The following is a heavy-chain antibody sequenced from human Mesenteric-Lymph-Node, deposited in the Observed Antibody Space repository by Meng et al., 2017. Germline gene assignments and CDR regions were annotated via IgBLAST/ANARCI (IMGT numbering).Heavy chain of an antibody. Sequence: SETLSLTCAVYGGSFSGYYWSWIRQPPGKGLEWIGEINHSGSTNYNPSLKSRVTISVDMSKNQFSLKLSSVTAADTAVYYCASRTEFGYFDYWGQGTLVTVSS. D-gene: IGHD1/OR15-1a*01. CDR2: INHSGST. CDR1: GGSFSGYY. J-gene: IGHJ4*02. V-gene: IGHV4-34*01. CDR3: ASRTEFGYFDY.